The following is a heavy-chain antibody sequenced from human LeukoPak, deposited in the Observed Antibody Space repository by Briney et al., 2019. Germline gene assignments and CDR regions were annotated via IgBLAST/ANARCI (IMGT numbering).Heavy chain of an antibody. CDR3: AREPPFSYMDV. Sequence: GGSLRLSCAASGFTFSRYWMSWVRQAPGKGLEWVANIKQDGSEKDYVDSVKGRFTISRDNAKNSLYLQMNSLTAEDTAVYYCAREPPFSYMDVWGKGTTVTISS. V-gene: IGHV3-7*01. J-gene: IGHJ6*03. CDR1: GFTFSRYW. CDR2: IKQDGSEK. D-gene: IGHD3-3*02.